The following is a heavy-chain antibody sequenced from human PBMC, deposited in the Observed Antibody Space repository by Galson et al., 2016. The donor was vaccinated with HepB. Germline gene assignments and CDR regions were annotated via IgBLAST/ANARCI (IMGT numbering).Heavy chain of an antibody. CDR2: ISDDESNE. J-gene: IGHJ4*02. CDR1: GFTFSNYG. Sequence: SLRLSCAASGFTFSNYGMHWVRQAPGKGLEWVAVISDDESNEYYADSVKGRFTISRDNSKNTLYLKMTSLRAEDTAVYYCANSGLLRFLEWLLPFDCWGQGTLVTVSS. V-gene: IGHV3-30*18. CDR3: ANSGLLRFLEWLLPFDC. D-gene: IGHD3-3*01.